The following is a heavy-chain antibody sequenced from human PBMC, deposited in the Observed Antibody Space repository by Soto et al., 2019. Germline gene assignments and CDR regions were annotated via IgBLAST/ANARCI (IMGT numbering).Heavy chain of an antibody. CDR3: ARGRASGSYYLLDY. D-gene: IGHD3-10*01. CDR1: GDTFTTYD. CDR2: INPNSGNI. V-gene: IGHV1-8*01. Sequence: ASVKVSCKASGDTFTTYDINWVRQATGHGLEWMGWINPNSGNIGYAQRFQGRVTMTRDTAIRTAYMEVSSLRSDDTAVYYCARGRASGSYYLLDYWGQGPLGTVSS. J-gene: IGHJ4*02.